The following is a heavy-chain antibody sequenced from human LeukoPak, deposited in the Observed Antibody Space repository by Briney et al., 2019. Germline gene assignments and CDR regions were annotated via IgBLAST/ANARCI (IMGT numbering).Heavy chain of an antibody. J-gene: IGHJ6*03. V-gene: IGHV3-7*01. CDR1: GFTFSSYW. Sequence: PGGSLRLSCAASGFTFSSYWMSWVRQAPGKGLEWVANIKQDGSEKYYVDSVKGRFTISRDNAKNSLYLQMNSLRAEDTAVYYCAGVGYSSSWYSYYYYYMDVWGKGTTVTVSS. D-gene: IGHD6-13*01. CDR2: IKQDGSEK. CDR3: AGVGYSSSWYSYYYYYMDV.